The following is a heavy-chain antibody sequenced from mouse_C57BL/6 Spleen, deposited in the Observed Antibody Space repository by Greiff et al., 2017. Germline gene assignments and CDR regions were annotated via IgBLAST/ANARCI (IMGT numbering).Heavy chain of an antibody. CDR1: GFNIKDSY. CDR3: ARFPITTVVLDY. D-gene: IGHD1-1*01. V-gene: IGHV14-2*01. Sequence: VQLQQSGAELVKPGASVKLSCTASGFNIKDSYMHWLKQRTEQVLEWIGRIDPEDGETKYAPNCQGKATITADTSSNTAYLQLSSLTSEDTAVDYCARFPITTVVLDYWGQGTTLTVSS. CDR2: IDPEDGET. J-gene: IGHJ2*01.